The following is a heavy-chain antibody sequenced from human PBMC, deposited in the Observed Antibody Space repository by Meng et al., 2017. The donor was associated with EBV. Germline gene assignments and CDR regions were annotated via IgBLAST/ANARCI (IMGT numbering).Heavy chain of an antibody. V-gene: IGHV1-3*01. Sequence: QCQLGESGAEVKKPGASVKVSCKASGYTFTSYAMHWVRQAPGQRLEWMGWINAGNGNTKYSQKFQGRVTITRDTSASTAYMELSSLRSEDTAVYYCARSGATIFGVVIPTYYFDYWGQGTLVTVSS. J-gene: IGHJ4*02. D-gene: IGHD3-3*01. CDR3: ARSGATIFGVVIPTYYFDY. CDR2: INAGNGNT. CDR1: GYTFTSYA.